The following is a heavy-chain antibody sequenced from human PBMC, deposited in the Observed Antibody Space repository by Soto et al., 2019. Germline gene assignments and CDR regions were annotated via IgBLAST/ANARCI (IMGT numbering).Heavy chain of an antibody. Sequence: PGGSLRLSCAASGITISSYGMHWVRQAPGKGLEWVAVISNDGRNKYYADSVKGRFTISRDNSKNTLYLQMNSLRAEDTAVYYCANDYSISLFAWGQGTLVTVSS. J-gene: IGHJ5*02. CDR2: ISNDGRNK. D-gene: IGHD4-4*01. CDR1: GITISSYG. CDR3: ANDYSISLFA. V-gene: IGHV3-30*18.